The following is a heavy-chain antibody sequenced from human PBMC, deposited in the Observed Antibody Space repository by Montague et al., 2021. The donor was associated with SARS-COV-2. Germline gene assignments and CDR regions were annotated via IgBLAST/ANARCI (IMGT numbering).Heavy chain of an antibody. J-gene: IGHJ4*02. CDR3: ARRIYSGHFDY. CDR2: NLVCRLRL. CDR1: GFTGDGV. D-gene: IGHD5-18*01. Sequence: SLRLSCAASGFTGDGVVELRRRSEEHTSELQSPCNLVCRLRLEKENSVRGRFTSSRDNSKNSVYLQMNSLRTEDTAFYYCARRIYSGHFDYWGQGALVIVSS. V-gene: IGHV3-43*01.